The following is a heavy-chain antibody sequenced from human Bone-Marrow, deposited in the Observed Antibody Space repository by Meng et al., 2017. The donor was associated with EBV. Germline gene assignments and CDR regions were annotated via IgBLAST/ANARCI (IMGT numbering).Heavy chain of an antibody. CDR1: AFSFSGSA. CDR3: ALWFSEHFDY. D-gene: IGHD3-10*01. Sequence: EVRLVDAWGGVGPPWGSPRLSSGRSAFSFSGSAMSWVHQSPGNGRNWVSTTSAGNANPHYADSVKGRFTISRDNSKNTLYLHMNDLRDDGTAVYYCALWFSEHFDYWGQGTLVTVSS. CDR2: TSAGNANP. J-gene: IGHJ4*02. V-gene: IGHV3-23*04.